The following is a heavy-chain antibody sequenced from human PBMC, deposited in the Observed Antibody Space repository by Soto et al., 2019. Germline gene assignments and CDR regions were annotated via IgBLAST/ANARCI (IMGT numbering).Heavy chain of an antibody. CDR3: ARATMVRGGILHIEC. CDR1: GFTVSSNY. D-gene: IGHD3-10*01. Sequence: VGSLRLSCSASGFTVSSNYMSWVRQAPGKGLEWVSVIYSGGSTYYADSVKGRFTISRDNSKNTLYLQMNSLRAEDTAVYYCARATMVRGGILHIECWRQATLVTVSS. J-gene: IGHJ4*02. V-gene: IGHV3-53*01. CDR2: IYSGGST.